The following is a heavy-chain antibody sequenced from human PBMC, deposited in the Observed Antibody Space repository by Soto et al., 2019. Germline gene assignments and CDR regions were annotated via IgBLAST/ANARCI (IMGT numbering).Heavy chain of an antibody. J-gene: IGHJ4*02. D-gene: IGHD2-15*01. CDR3: TAVVVAATSDD. V-gene: IGHV3-15*01. Sequence: EVQLVESGGGLVKPGGSLRLSCAASGFTFSNAWMSWVRQAPGKGLEWVGRIKSKTDGGTTDYAAPVKGRFTISRDDSNNTVYLKIDSLKTEDTAVYYCTAVVVAATSDDWGQGTLVTVSS. CDR2: IKSKTDGGTT. CDR1: GFTFSNAW.